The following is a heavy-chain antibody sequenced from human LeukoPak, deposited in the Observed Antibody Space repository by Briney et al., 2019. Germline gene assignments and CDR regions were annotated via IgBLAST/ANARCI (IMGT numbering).Heavy chain of an antibody. D-gene: IGHD2-15*01. CDR1: GFTFSNAW. CDR3: AKVSGSGGTKYQPFDY. CDR2: ISGSGGST. Sequence: GGSLRLSCAASGFTFSNAWMNWVRQAPGKGLEWVSAISGSGGSTYYADSVKGRFTISRDNSKNTLYLQMNSLRAEDTAVYYCAKVSGSGGTKYQPFDYWGQGTLVTVSS. J-gene: IGHJ4*02. V-gene: IGHV3-23*01.